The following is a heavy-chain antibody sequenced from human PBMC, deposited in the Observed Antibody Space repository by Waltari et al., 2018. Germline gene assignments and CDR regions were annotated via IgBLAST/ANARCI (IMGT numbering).Heavy chain of an antibody. CDR2: IDYSGNT. CDR3: ARDDGDFLRYFAL. J-gene: IGHJ2*01. Sequence: QLQLQESGPGLVKPSVTLSLTCPVSGASSSSSNYYWGWIRQPPGKGLEWIGSIDYSGNTHYNPSLKSRVTISIDTSKNQFSLKLSSVTAADTAVYYCARDDGDFLRYFALWGRGTLVTVSS. CDR1: GASSSSSNYY. D-gene: IGHD4-17*01. V-gene: IGHV4-39*07.